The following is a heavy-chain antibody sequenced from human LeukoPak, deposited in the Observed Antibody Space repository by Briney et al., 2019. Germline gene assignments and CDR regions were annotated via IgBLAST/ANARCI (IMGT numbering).Heavy chain of an antibody. CDR3: AKGSYYDSSGSFYFDY. Sequence: GGSLRLSCAASGFSFSSYAMSWVRQAPGKGLEWVSGISGSGDNTYYADSVKGRFTISRDNSKNTLYVQVNSLGTEDTAAYYCAKGSYYDSSGSFYFDYWGQGTLVTVSS. CDR1: GFSFSSYA. D-gene: IGHD3-22*01. V-gene: IGHV3-23*01. J-gene: IGHJ4*02. CDR2: ISGSGDNT.